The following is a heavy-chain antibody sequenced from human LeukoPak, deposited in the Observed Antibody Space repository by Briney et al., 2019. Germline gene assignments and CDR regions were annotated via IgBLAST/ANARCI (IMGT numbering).Heavy chain of an antibody. D-gene: IGHD6-19*01. V-gene: IGHV4-59*01. CDR1: GGSISSYY. CDR3: ASGVAGTDYFDY. J-gene: IGHJ4*02. CDR2: IYHSGST. Sequence: SETLSLTCTVSGGSISSYYWSWIRQPPGKGLEWIGYIYHSGSTNYNPSLKSRVTISVDTSKNQLSLKLSSVTAADTAVYYCASGVAGTDYFDYWGQGTLVTVSS.